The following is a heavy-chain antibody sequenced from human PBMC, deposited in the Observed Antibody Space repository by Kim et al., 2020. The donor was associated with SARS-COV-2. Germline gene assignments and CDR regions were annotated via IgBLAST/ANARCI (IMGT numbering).Heavy chain of an antibody. D-gene: IGHD6-19*01. CDR3: ASGERRSSGWFLVHYYYMDV. Sequence: ASVKVSCKASGYTFTSYDINWVRQATGQGLEWMGWMNPNSGNTGYAQKFQGRVTMTRNTSISTAYMELSSLRSEDTAVYYCASGERRSSGWFLVHYYYMDVWGKGTTDTVSS. CDR1: GYTFTSYD. CDR2: MNPNSGNT. V-gene: IGHV1-8*01. J-gene: IGHJ6*03.